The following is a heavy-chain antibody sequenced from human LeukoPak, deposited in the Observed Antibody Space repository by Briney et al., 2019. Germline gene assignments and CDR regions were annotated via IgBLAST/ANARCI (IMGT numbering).Heavy chain of an antibody. V-gene: IGHV3-74*01. J-gene: IGHJ4*02. CDR2: IASDGSST. Sequence: PGGSLRLSSAAPGFTFSSYWMNWVRQAPGKGLLWVSRIASDGSSTTYADSVKGRFSISRDNAKNTLYLQMNSLRVEDTAVYYCARGRPHGNDYWGQGTLVTVSS. CDR1: GFTFSSYW. CDR3: ARGRPHGNDY. D-gene: IGHD4-23*01.